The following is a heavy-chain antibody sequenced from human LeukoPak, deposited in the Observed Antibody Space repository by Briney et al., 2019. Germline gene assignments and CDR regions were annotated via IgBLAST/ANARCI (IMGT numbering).Heavy chain of an antibody. J-gene: IGHJ4*02. CDR1: GYSISSGYY. D-gene: IGHD3-10*01. Sequence: SETLSLTCTVSGYSISSGYYWGWIRQPPGKGLEWIGSIYHSGSTNYNPSLKSRVTMSVDTSKNQFSLKLSSVTAADTAVYYCARDARDVLLWFGELLHWGQGTLVTVSS. CDR3: ARDARDVLLWFGELLH. CDR2: IYHSGST. V-gene: IGHV4-38-2*02.